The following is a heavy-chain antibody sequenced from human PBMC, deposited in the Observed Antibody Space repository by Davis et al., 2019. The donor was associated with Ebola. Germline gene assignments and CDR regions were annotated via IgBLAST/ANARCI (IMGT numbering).Heavy chain of an antibody. J-gene: IGHJ5*02. V-gene: IGHV4-34*01. CDR1: GGSFSGYY. CDR2: INHSGST. D-gene: IGHD5-12*01. CDR3: ASRGYSGYDENEGWFDP. Sequence: GSLRLSCAVYGGSFSGYYWSWIRQPPGKGLEWIGEINHSGSTNYNPSLKSRVTISVDKSKNQFSLKLSSVTAADTAVYYCASRGYSGYDENEGWFDPWGQGTLVTVSS.